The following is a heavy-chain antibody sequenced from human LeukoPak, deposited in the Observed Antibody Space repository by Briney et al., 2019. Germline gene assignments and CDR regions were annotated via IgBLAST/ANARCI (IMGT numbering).Heavy chain of an antibody. CDR1: GFTFSSYS. Sequence: GGSLRLSCAASGFTFSSYSMNWVRQAPGKGLEWVSSIYSSGTYIYYADSVKGRFTISRDNAKNSLYLQMNSLRAEDTAVYYCARSRTGPNWFDPWGQGTLVTVFS. V-gene: IGHV3-21*01. CDR2: IYSSGTYI. J-gene: IGHJ5*02. D-gene: IGHD1-14*01. CDR3: ARSRTGPNWFDP.